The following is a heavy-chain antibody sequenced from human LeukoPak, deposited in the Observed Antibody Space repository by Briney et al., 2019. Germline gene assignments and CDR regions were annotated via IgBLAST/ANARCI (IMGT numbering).Heavy chain of an antibody. CDR2: IHISGST. Sequence: SETLSLTCTVSGGSISSYYWSWLRQPAGKGLEWIGRIHISGSTNYNPSLKSRVTMSVDTSKNQFSLKLSSVTAADTAVYYCAREWTFPAVNDYWGQGTLVTVSS. CDR3: AREWTFPAVNDY. J-gene: IGHJ4*02. V-gene: IGHV4-4*07. CDR1: GGSISSYY. D-gene: IGHD2/OR15-2a*01.